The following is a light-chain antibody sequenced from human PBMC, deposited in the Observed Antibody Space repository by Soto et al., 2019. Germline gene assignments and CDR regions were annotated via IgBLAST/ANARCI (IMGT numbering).Light chain of an antibody. Sequence: DIQLTQSPSVLSASVGDTVTITCRASQALSNYLAWYQQKPGKAPDLLIYSASTLQSGVPSRFSGSGGGTDFTLSISSVQPEDFATYFCQQSYMDPITFGQGTRLEI. CDR1: QALSNY. J-gene: IGKJ5*01. CDR3: QQSYMDPIT. CDR2: SAS. V-gene: IGKV1-9*01.